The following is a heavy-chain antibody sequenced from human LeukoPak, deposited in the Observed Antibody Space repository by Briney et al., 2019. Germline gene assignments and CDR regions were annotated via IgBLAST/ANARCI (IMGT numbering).Heavy chain of an antibody. D-gene: IGHD6-19*01. CDR2: IYYSGST. CDR1: GGSFSGYY. V-gene: IGHV4-59*08. J-gene: IGHJ4*02. CDR3: ARLRRSSGWTLDY. Sequence: SETLSLTCAVYGGSFSGYYWSWIRQPPGKGLEWIGYIYYSGSTNYNPSLKSRVTISVDTSKNQFSLKLNSVTAADSAVYYCARLRRSSGWTLDYWGQGTLVTVSS.